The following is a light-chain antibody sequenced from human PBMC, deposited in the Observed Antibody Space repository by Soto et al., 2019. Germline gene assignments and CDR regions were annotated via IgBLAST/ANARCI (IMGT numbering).Light chain of an antibody. V-gene: IGLV1-51*01. J-gene: IGLJ3*02. Sequence: QSVLTQPPSVSAAPGQKVAISCSGSTSNIGNNYVSWYQQLPEKAPKLLIYDTDKRPSGIPDRFSGSKSGTSATLGITGLQTGDEDEYYCAAWDSGLSAVVFGGGTKLTVL. CDR1: TSNIGNNY. CDR2: DTD. CDR3: AAWDSGLSAVV.